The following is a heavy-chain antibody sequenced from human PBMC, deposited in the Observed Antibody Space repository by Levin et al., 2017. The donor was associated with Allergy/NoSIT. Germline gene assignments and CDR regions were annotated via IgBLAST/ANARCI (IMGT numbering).Heavy chain of an antibody. J-gene: IGHJ3*02. Sequence: AASVKVSCKASGFTFTSSAVQWVRQARGQRLEWIGWIVVGSGNTNYAQKFQERVTITRDMSTSTAYMELSSLRSEDTAVYYCAAPKEVLLYAFDIWGQGTMVTVSS. CDR3: AAPKEVLLYAFDI. CDR1: GFTFTSSA. V-gene: IGHV1-58*01. D-gene: IGHD1-26*01. CDR2: IVVGSGNT.